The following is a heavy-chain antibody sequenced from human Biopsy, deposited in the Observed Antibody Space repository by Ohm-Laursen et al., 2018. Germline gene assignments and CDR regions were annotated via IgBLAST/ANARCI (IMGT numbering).Heavy chain of an antibody. J-gene: IGHJ4*02. CDR3: ARDPLNGHKHFDY. Sequence: ASVKVSCKASGYTFTGYYIHWMRQAPGQGLEWLGYINCKTGATNYAQKFQGTVAMTRDTSISTAYLALGSLRSADTAIYYCARDPLNGHKHFDYWGQGSLVTVSS. CDR1: GYTFTGYY. V-gene: IGHV1-2*02. CDR2: INCKTGAT. D-gene: IGHD2-8*01.